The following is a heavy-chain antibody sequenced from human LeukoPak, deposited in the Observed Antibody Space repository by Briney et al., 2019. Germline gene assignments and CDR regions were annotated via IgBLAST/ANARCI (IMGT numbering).Heavy chain of an antibody. CDR3: ARDLVTTIENSYYDYMDV. CDR2: INPNSGGT. V-gene: IGHV1-2*02. Sequence: ASVKVSCKASGYTFTGYYMHWVRQAPGQGLEWMGWINPNSGGTNYAQKFQGRVTMTRDTSISTAYMELSRLRWDDTAVYYCARDLVTTIENSYYDYMDVWGKGTTVTIFS. CDR1: GYTFTGYY. J-gene: IGHJ6*03. D-gene: IGHD5-12*01.